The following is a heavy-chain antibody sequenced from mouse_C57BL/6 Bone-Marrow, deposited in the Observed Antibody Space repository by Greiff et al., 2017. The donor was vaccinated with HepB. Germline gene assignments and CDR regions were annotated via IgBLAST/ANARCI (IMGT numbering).Heavy chain of an antibody. D-gene: IGHD1-1*01. CDR2: IDPSDSYT. J-gene: IGHJ1*03. CDR1: GYTFTSYW. Sequence: QVQLKQPGAELVKPGASVKLSCKASGYTFTSYWMQWVKQRPGQGLEWIGEIDPSDSYTNYNQKFKGKATLTVDTSSSTAYMQLSSLTSEDSAVYYCALSGSGGYFDVWGTGTTVTVSS. V-gene: IGHV1-50*01. CDR3: ALSGSGGYFDV.